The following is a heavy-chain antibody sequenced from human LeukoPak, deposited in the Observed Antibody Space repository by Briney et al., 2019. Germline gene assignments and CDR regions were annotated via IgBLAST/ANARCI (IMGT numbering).Heavy chain of an antibody. CDR2: ISSSSIYI. V-gene: IGHV3-21*01. J-gene: IGHJ4*02. CDR3: ARGHSSGWYPVDY. CDR1: GFTFSSYG. Sequence: PGGSLRLSCAASGFTFSSYGMNWVRQAPGKGLEWVSSISSSSIYIYYADSVKGRFTISRDNAKNSLYLQMNSLRAEDTAVYYCARGHSSGWYPVDYWGQGTLVTVSS. D-gene: IGHD6-19*01.